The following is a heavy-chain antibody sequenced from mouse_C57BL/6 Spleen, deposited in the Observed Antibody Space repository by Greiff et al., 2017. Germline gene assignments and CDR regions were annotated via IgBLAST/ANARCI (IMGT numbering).Heavy chain of an antibody. CDR1: GYAFSSYW. V-gene: IGHV1-80*01. Sequence: QVQLQQSGAELVKPGASVKISCKASGYAFSSYWMNWVKQRPGKGLEWIGQIYPGDGDTNYNGKFKGKATLTADKSSSTAYMQLSSLTSEDSAVYFCAREMRLRISLFDYWGQGTTLTVSS. CDR3: AREMRLRISLFDY. J-gene: IGHJ2*01. CDR2: IYPGDGDT. D-gene: IGHD6-2*01.